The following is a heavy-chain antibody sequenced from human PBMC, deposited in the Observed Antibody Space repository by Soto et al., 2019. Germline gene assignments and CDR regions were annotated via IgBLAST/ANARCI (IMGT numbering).Heavy chain of an antibody. CDR3: AKRKYYYDSSGYYQFDY. J-gene: IGHJ4*02. Sequence: GGSLRLSCAASGFTFSSYAMSWVRQAPGKGLEWVSAISGSGGSTYYADSVKGRFTISRDNSKNTLYLQMNSLRAEDTAVYYCAKRKYYYDSSGYYQFDYWGQGTLVTVSS. CDR2: ISGSGGST. D-gene: IGHD3-22*01. CDR1: GFTFSSYA. V-gene: IGHV3-23*01.